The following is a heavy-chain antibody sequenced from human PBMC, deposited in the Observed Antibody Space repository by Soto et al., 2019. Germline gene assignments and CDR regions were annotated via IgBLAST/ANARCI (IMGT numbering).Heavy chain of an antibody. CDR3: ARDWGSLGWYNWFDP. CDR2: ISHDGSVT. J-gene: IGHJ5*02. CDR1: GFTFSTSG. V-gene: IGHV3-30*03. D-gene: IGHD6-19*01. Sequence: QVQMVESGGGVVQPGTSLRLSCATSGFTFSTSGMHWVRQAPGKGLEWVAMISHDGSVTYYTDSVQGRFTISRDTPKNTLYLQMNSLRDEDTAIYYCARDWGSLGWYNWFDPWGQGTRVTVS.